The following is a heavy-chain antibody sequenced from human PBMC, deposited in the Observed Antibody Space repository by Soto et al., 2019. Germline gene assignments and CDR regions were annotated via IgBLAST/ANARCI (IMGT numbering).Heavy chain of an antibody. Sequence: GGSLRLSCAASVFTFSDSYMSWIRQAPGKGLEWISYITFSGNTVYYADSLKGRFTTSRDNAKNSLYLQMNRLRAEDTAVYYCARVSWREKYGMDVWGQGTTVTVSS. CDR1: VFTFSDSY. V-gene: IGHV3-11*01. CDR2: ITFSGNTV. CDR3: ARVSWREKYGMDV. J-gene: IGHJ6*02.